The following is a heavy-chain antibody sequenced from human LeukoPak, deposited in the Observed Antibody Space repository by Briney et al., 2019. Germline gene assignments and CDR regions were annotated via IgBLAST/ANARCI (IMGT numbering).Heavy chain of an antibody. D-gene: IGHD3-10*01. V-gene: IGHV3-23*01. Sequence: PGGSLRLSCAATGFTFSIYAMNWVRQAPGKGLEWVSGISPSGDITYYADSVKGRFTISRDNSKNTLYLEVISLTAEDTAVYYCAKDDAWLRFGEWSQGTLVTVSS. CDR2: ISPSGDIT. CDR1: GFTFSIYA. J-gene: IGHJ4*02. CDR3: AKDDAWLRFGE.